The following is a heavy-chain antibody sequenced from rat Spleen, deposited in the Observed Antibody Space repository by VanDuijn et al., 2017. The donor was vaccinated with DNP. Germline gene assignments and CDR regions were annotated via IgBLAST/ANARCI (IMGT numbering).Heavy chain of an antibody. D-gene: IGHD1-11*01. V-gene: IGHV5-58*01. J-gene: IGHJ2*01. Sequence: EVQLVETGGGLVQSGRSLKLSCIASGFTFSSYWMFWVRQAPGEGLEWIASINPDGGCTYYRDSLKGRFSISRDVADTTLYLQMDSLRSEDTATYFCVRQTTDGIDYFDYWGQGVMVTVSS. CDR3: VRQTTDGIDYFDY. CDR2: INPDGGCT. CDR1: GFTFSSYW.